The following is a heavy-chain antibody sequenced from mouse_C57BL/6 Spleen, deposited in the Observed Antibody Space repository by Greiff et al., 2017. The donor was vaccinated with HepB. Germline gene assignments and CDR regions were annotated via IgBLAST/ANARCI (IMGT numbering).Heavy chain of an antibody. CDR1: GYTFTSYW. Sequence: VQVVESGAELVKPGASVKLSCTASGYTFTSYWMHWVKQRLGQGLEWFAETNPTNGRTYYNEKFKSKATLTVDKSSSTAYMLLSGPTFEDSAVYYCARIKKIVATYFDYWGQGTTLTVSS. CDR3: ARIKKIVATYFDY. D-gene: IGHD1-1*01. J-gene: IGHJ2*01. V-gene: IGHV1S81*02. CDR2: TNPTNGRT.